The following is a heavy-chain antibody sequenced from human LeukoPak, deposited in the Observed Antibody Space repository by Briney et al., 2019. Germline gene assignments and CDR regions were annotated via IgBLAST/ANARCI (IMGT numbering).Heavy chain of an antibody. CDR3: ARDGADVYGRAFDY. V-gene: IGHV4-4*07. J-gene: IGHJ4*02. D-gene: IGHD3-10*01. CDR2: MHASGIT. Sequence: SDTLSLICNVSGRSISSYFWTCIRQPAGKGLEWIGRMHASGITYYNSSLEGRVSMSVDNCKNQVYLQLTSVTAADTAVYFCARDGADVYGRAFDYLGQGALVSVSS. CDR1: GRSISSYF.